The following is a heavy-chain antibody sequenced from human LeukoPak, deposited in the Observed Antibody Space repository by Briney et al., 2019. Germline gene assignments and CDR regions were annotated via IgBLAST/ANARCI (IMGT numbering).Heavy chain of an antibody. CDR3: ASLRADGGNYPRFDY. J-gene: IGHJ4*02. Sequence: SETLSLTCTVSGASYGGWVRQSPEMGLEWIGSIYSTGGTYYNPSLKSRLTISLDTSKRQFSLKMTSMTAADTAVYYCASLRADGGNYPRFDYWGQGALVTVSA. V-gene: IGHV4-39*07. CDR1: GASY. D-gene: IGHD4-23*01. CDR2: IYSTGGT.